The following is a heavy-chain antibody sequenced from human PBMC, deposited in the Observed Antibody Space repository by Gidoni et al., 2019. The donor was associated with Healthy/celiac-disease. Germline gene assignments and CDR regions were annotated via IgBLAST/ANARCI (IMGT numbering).Heavy chain of an antibody. CDR2: IRSKAYGGTT. J-gene: IGHJ4*02. V-gene: IGHV3-49*05. Sequence: EVQLVESGGGLVKPGRSLRLSCTASGFTFGAYAMSWFRQAPGKGLEWVGFIRSKAYGGTTEYAASVKGRFTISRDDSKSIAYLQMNSLKTEDTAVYYCTRSGGSYYDEGIADYWGQGTLVTVSS. CDR3: TRSGGSYYDEGIADY. D-gene: IGHD1-26*01. CDR1: GFTFGAYA.